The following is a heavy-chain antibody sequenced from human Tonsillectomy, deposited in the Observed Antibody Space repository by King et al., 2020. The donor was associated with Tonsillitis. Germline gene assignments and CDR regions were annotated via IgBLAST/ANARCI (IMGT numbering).Heavy chain of an antibody. J-gene: IGHJ4*02. V-gene: IGHV3-74*01. CDR2: INSDGSIT. Sequence: VQLVESGGGLVQPGGSLRLSCAASGFIFSSYWMHWVRQAPGKGLVWVSRINSDGSITTYADSVKGRFTISRDNAKNTLYIQMNSLRAEDTADNYCASGTKTYYYDSNFGNWGQGTLVTVSS. CDR3: ASGTKTYYYDSNFGN. D-gene: IGHD3-22*01. CDR1: GFIFSSYW.